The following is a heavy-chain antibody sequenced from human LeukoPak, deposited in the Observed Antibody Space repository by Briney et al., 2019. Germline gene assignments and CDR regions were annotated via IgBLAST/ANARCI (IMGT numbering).Heavy chain of an antibody. CDR2: IYYSGST. CDR1: GGSISSYY. CDR3: ARADPYDFWSGYYSIYYYYMDV. J-gene: IGHJ6*03. V-gene: IGHV4-59*01. Sequence: SETLSLTSTVSGGSISSYYWSWIRQPPGKGLEWIGYIYYSGSTNYNPSLKSRVTISVDTSKNQFSLKLSSVTAADTAVYYCARADPYDFWSGYYSIYYYYMDVWGKGTTVTVSS. D-gene: IGHD3-3*01.